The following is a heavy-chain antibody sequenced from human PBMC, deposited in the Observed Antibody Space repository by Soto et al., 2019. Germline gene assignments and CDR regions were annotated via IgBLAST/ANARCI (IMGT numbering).Heavy chain of an antibody. D-gene: IGHD3-3*02. CDR2: IRSSGSTI. J-gene: IGHJ4*02. V-gene: IGHV3-48*01. Sequence: EVQLVESGGGLVQPGGSLRLSCVTSGFTFSRYSMNWVRQAPGKGLEWVSYIRSSGSTIYYADSVKGRFTISRDNAKNSPYLQMSSLRAEDTAVYYCARDPHSLDYWGQGTLVTVSS. CDR3: ARDPHSLDY. CDR1: GFTFSRYS.